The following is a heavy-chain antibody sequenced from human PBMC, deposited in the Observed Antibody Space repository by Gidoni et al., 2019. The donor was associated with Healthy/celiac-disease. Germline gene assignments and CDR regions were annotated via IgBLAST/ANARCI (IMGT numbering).Heavy chain of an antibody. CDR2: ISYDGSNK. V-gene: IGHV3-30*18. CDR3: AKSWGGGVAGTGAFDI. J-gene: IGHJ3*02. D-gene: IGHD6-19*01. Sequence: VRQAPGKGLEWVAVISYDGSNKYYADSVKGRFTISRDNSKNTLYLQMNSLRAEDTAVYYCAKSWGGGVAGTGAFDIWGQGTMVTVSS.